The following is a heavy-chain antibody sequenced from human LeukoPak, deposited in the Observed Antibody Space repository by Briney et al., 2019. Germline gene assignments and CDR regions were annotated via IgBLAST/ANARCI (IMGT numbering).Heavy chain of an antibody. J-gene: IGHJ6*03. CDR3: ARGRQDVTMIVVVMTAVSYYLDV. CDR1: GGSLSGYY. Sequence: SETLSLTCAVYGGSLSGYYWSWIRQTPGKGLEWIGEMNPSGSTNYNPSLKSRVTISVDTSKNQFSLKLSSVTAADTAVYYCARGRQDVTMIVVVMTAVSYYLDVWGKGTTVTVS. V-gene: IGHV4-34*01. CDR2: MNPSGST. D-gene: IGHD3-22*01.